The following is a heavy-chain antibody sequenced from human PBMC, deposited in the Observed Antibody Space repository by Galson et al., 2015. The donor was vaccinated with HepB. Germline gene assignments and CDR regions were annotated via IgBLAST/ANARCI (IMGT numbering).Heavy chain of an antibody. CDR1: GFTFSNAW. V-gene: IGHV3-15*07. CDR3: TTDLNYYDSSGTHPSDY. J-gene: IGHJ4*02. Sequence: SLRLSCAASGFTFSNAWMNWVRQAPGKGLEWVGRIKSKTDGGTTDYAAPVKGRFTISRDDSKNTLYLQMNSLRTEDTAVYYCTTDLNYYDSSGTHPSDYWGQGSLVTVSS. CDR2: IKSKTDGGTT. D-gene: IGHD3-22*01.